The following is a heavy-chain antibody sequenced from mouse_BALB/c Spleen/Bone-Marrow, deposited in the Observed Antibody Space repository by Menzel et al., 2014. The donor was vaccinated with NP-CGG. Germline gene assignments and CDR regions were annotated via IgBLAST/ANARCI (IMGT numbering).Heavy chain of an antibody. CDR3: ARGATYYAYLDY. CDR2: INPIRGYT. V-gene: IGHV1-4*02. Sequence: VQVVESAAELARPGASVKMSCKASGYTFTSNTIQWVKQRPGQGLEWIGYINPIRGYTDYNQKFKDKTTLTADKSSNTAYMQLSSLTSEDSAVYYCARGATYYAYLDYWGQGTILTVPS. J-gene: IGHJ2*01. CDR1: GYTFTSNT. D-gene: IGHD1-2*01.